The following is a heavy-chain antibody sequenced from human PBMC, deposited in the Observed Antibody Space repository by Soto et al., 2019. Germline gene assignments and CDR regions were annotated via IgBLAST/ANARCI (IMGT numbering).Heavy chain of an antibody. CDR2: ISGSGGST. D-gene: IGHD1-26*01. V-gene: IGHV3-23*01. Sequence: EVRLLESGGGLVQPGGSLRLSCAASGFTSNNYAMSWVRQAPGKGLEWVSAISGSGGSTYYADSVKGRFTISRDNSKNTLYLQMNSLRAEDTAVYYCAKGLLHYYYYGMDVWGQGTTVTVSS. CDR3: AKGLLHYYYYGMDV. J-gene: IGHJ6*02. CDR1: GFTSNNYA.